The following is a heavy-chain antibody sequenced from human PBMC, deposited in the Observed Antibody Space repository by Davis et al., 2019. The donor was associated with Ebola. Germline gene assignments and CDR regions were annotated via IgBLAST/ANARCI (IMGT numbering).Heavy chain of an antibody. J-gene: IGHJ6*02. CDR1: GFTFSSYS. CDR3: ARVPGLYYYYGMDV. V-gene: IGHV3-33*08. Sequence: GESLKISCAASGFTFSSYSMHWVRQAPGKGLEWVAVIWHDGSNKYYADSVKGRFTISRDNSKNTLYLQMNSLRAEDTAVYYCARVPGLYYYYGMDVWGQGTTVTVSS. CDR2: IWHDGSNK. D-gene: IGHD3-10*01.